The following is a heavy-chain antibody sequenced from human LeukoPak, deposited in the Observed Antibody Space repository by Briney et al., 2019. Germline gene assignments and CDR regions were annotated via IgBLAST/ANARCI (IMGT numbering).Heavy chain of an antibody. CDR2: IKQDGSEK. V-gene: IGHV3-7*01. J-gene: IGHJ4*02. CDR1: GFMFNSYW. D-gene: IGHD6-13*01. Sequence: GGSLRLSCAASGFMFNSYWMSWVRQAPGKGLEWVANIKQDGSEKYYVDSVKGRFTISRDNAKNSLYLQMNSLRAEDTAVYYCARDRSWYWDSTLFDYWGQGTLVTVSS. CDR3: ARDRSWYWDSTLFDY.